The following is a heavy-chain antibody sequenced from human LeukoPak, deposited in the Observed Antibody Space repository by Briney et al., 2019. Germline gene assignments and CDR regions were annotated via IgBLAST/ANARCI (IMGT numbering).Heavy chain of an antibody. Sequence: GGSLRLSCAASGFTFTTYAMSWVRQAPGKGLEWVSSIFHSGGATYYTDSVKGRFTISSDTSKNTLYLQMNGLRVEDTAVYYCARAGILSTGDYFDPWGQGTLVTVSS. CDR2: IFHSGGAT. D-gene: IGHD5/OR15-5a*01. V-gene: IGHV3-23*01. CDR1: GFTFTTYA. CDR3: ARAGILSTGDYFDP. J-gene: IGHJ5*02.